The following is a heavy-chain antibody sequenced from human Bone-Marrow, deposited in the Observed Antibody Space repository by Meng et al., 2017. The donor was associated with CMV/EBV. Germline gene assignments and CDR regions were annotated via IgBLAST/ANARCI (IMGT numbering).Heavy chain of an antibody. V-gene: IGHV1-2*02. CDR2: INPNSGGT. J-gene: IGHJ6*02. CDR1: GYTFTGYY. D-gene: IGHD3-3*01. Sequence: ASVKVSCKASGYTFTGYYMHWVRQAPGQGLEWMGWINPNSGGTNYAQKFQGRVTMTRDTSISTAYMELSRLRSDDTAVYYCASCPSVTIFGVVIIRDCYYGMDVWGQGTTVTVSS. CDR3: ASCPSVTIFGVVIIRDCYYGMDV.